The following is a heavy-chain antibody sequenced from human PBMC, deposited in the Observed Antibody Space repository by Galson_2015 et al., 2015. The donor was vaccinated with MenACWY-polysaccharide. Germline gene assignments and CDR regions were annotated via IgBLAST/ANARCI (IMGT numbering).Heavy chain of an antibody. D-gene: IGHD2-2*01. Sequence: SVKVSCKASGYTFTSYDINWVRQATGQGLEWMGWMNPNSGNTGYAQKFQGRVTMTEDTSTDTAYMELSSLRSEDTAVYYCATGTKVVRAFDIWGQGTMVTVSS. J-gene: IGHJ3*02. CDR3: ATGTKVVRAFDI. CDR2: MNPNSGNT. CDR1: GYTFTSYD. V-gene: IGHV1-8*01.